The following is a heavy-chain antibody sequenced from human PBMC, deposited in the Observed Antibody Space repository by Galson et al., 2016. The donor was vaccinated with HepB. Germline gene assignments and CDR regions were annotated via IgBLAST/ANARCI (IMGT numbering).Heavy chain of an antibody. CDR3: VRGSTAPDV. CDR1: GFTFRDYG. J-gene: IGHJ6*04. V-gene: IGHV3-23*01. CDR2: ISRSGDST. D-gene: IGHD3-16*01. Sequence: SLRLSCAASGFTFRDYGMTWVRQAPGKGLEVVSSISRSGDSTDYAESVKGRFTISRDNSRSTLFLQMNSLRAEDTGVYYCVRGSTAPDVWGKGTTVTVSS.